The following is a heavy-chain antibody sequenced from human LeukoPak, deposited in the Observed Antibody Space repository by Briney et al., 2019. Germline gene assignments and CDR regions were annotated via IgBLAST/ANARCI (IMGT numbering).Heavy chain of an antibody. V-gene: IGHV7-4-1*02. D-gene: IGHD5-18*01. CDR1: GYTFTGYA. CDR2: ISTNTGNP. Sequence: ASVKVSCKASGYTFTGYAMNWVRQAPGQGLEWMGWISTNTGNPTYAQGFTGRFVFSLDTSVSTAYLQISSLEAEDTAVYYCATRGYTYGPTLALAIDLWGRGTLVTVSS. CDR3: ATRGYTYGPTLALAIDL. J-gene: IGHJ2*01.